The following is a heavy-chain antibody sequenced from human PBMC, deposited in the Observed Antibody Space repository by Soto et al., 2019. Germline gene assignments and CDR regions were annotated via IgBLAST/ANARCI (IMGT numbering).Heavy chain of an antibody. J-gene: IGHJ3*02. CDR3: ARTGTTNAFDI. D-gene: IGHD1-1*01. CDR1: GFTFSSYS. Sequence: GGALRLSCAASGFTFSSYSMNWVRQAPGKGLEWVSSISSSSSYIYYADSVKGRFTISRDNAKNSLYLQMNSLRAEDTAVYYCARTGTTNAFDIWGQGTMVPVSS. CDR2: ISSSSSYI. V-gene: IGHV3-21*01.